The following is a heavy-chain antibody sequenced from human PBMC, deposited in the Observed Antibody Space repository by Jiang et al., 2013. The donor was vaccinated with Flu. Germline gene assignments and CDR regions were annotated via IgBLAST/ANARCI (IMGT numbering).Heavy chain of an antibody. CDR3: ARGTYDFWSGYYHDAFDI. D-gene: IGHD3-3*01. CDR2: ISSSASTI. J-gene: IGHJ3*02. V-gene: IGHV3-11*04. CDR1: GFTFSNYY. Sequence: VQLLESGGGLVKPGGSLRLSCAASGFTFSNYYMSWIRQAPGKGLEWVSYISSSASTIYYADSVKGRFTISRDNAKNSLYLQMNSLRAEDTAVFYCARGTYDFWSGYYHDAFDIWGQGTMVTVSS.